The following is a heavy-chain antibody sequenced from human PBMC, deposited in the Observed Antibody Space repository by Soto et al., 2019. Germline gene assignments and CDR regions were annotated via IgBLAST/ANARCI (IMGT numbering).Heavy chain of an antibody. V-gene: IGHV1-18*01. Sequence: ASVKVSCKASGYTFTSYGISWVRQAPGQGLEWMGWISAYNGNTNYAQKLQGRVTMTTDTSTSTAYMELRSLRSDDTAVYYCARDGTVLRFLEGLHDSTGYYYGMDVWGQGTTVTVSS. D-gene: IGHD3-3*01. CDR3: ARDGTVLRFLEGLHDSTGYYYGMDV. CDR1: GYTFTSYG. CDR2: ISAYNGNT. J-gene: IGHJ6*02.